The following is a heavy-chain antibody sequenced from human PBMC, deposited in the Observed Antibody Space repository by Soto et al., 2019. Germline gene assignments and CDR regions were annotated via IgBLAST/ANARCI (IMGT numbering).Heavy chain of an antibody. D-gene: IGHD6-6*01. CDR2: ISSSSYI. V-gene: IGHV3-21*01. Sequence: GGSLRLSCAASGFTFSSYSMNWVRQAPGKGLEWVSSISSSSYIYYADSVKGRFTISRDNAKNSLYLQMNSLRAEDTAVYYCARDRYSSSPSFMDVWGKGTTVTVSS. J-gene: IGHJ6*03. CDR1: GFTFSSYS. CDR3: ARDRYSSSPSFMDV.